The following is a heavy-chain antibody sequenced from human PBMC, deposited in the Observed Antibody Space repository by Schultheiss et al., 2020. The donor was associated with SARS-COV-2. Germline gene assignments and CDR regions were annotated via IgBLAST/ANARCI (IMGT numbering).Heavy chain of an antibody. CDR2: IYYSGST. CDR3: ASTKWLPEWYFDY. Sequence: SETLSLTCTVSGGSISSSSYYWGWIRQPPGKGLEWIGSIYYSGSTYYNPSLKSRVTISVDTSKNQFSLKLSSVTAADTAVYYCASTKWLPEWYFDYWGQGTLVTVSS. D-gene: IGHD3-22*01. CDR1: GGSISSSSYY. V-gene: IGHV4-39*07. J-gene: IGHJ4*02.